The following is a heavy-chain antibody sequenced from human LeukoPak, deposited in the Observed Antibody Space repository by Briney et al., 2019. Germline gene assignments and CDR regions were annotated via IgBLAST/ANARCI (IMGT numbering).Heavy chain of an antibody. CDR3: ARRGGSRGWGAFDI. V-gene: IGHV3-23*01. Sequence: GGSLRLSCAASGFTFSSYAMNWVRQAPGKGLEWVSTISGSGGGPYYADSVKGRFTISRDNSKNTLSLQMNSLRAEDTAVYYCARRGGSRGWGAFDIWGQGTIVTVSS. CDR2: ISGSGGGP. J-gene: IGHJ3*02. CDR1: GFTFSSYA. D-gene: IGHD6-19*01.